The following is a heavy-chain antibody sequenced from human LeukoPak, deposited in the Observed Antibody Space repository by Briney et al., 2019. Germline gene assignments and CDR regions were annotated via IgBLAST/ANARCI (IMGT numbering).Heavy chain of an antibody. CDR1: GGSISSSSYY. V-gene: IGHV4-39*07. CDR2: IYYSGST. J-gene: IGHJ6*03. Sequence: SETLSLTCTVSGGSISSSSYYWGWIRQPPGKGLEWIGSIYYSGSTYYNPSLKSRVTISVDTSKNQFSLKLSSVTAADTAVYYCARGPRTRYYYYMDVWGKGTTVTVSS. D-gene: IGHD1-7*01. CDR3: ARGPRTRYYYYMDV.